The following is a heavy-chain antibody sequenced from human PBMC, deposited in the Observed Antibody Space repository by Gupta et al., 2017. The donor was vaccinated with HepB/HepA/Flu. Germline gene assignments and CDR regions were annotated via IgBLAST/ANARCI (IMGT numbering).Heavy chain of an antibody. CDR1: GYTFTGYY. V-gene: IGHV1-2*04. CDR2: INPNSGGT. D-gene: IGHD6-6*01. CDR3: ARVLSIAARSEDWYFDL. Sequence: QVQLVQSGAEVKKPGASVKVSCKASGYTFTGYYLHWLRQAPGQGLEWMGWINPNSGGTNYAQKCQGWVTMTRDTSISTAYMELSRLRSDDTAVYYCARVLSIAARSEDWYFDLWGRGTLVTVSS. J-gene: IGHJ2*01.